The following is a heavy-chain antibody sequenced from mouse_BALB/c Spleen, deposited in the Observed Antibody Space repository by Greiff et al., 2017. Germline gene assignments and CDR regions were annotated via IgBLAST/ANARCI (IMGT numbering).Heavy chain of an antibody. D-gene: IGHD1-1*01. J-gene: IGHJ3*01. CDR3: ARYPYYYGSSWFAY. CDR1: GFTFSSFG. V-gene: IGHV5-17*02. CDR2: ISSGSSTI. Sequence: EVQGVESGGGLVQPGGSRKLSCAASGFTFSSFGMHWVRQAPEKGLEWVAYISSGSSTIYYADTVKGRFTISRDNPKNTLFLQMTSLRSEDTAMYYCARYPYYYGSSWFAYWGQGTLVTVSA.